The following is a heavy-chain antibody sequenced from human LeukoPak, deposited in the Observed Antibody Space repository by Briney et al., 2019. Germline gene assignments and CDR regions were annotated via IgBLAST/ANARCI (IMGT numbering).Heavy chain of an antibody. CDR2: IVVGSGNT. CDR3: AALDYGDYYFDY. Sequence: SVKVSCKASGFTFTSSAVQWVQQARGQRLEWIGWIVVGSGNTNYAQKFQERVTITRDMSTSTAYMELSSLRSEDTAVYYCAALDYGDYYFDYWGQGTLVTVSS. J-gene: IGHJ4*02. V-gene: IGHV1-58*01. D-gene: IGHD4-17*01. CDR1: GFTFTSSA.